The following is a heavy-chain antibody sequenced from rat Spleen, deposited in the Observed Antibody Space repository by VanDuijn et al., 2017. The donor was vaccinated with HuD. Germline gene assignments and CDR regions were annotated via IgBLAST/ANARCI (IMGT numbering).Heavy chain of an antibody. CDR1: GFTFSDYY. CDR3: TRGTTWFAY. V-gene: IGHV5-22*01. D-gene: IGHD1-5*01. Sequence: EVQLVESGGGLVQPGRSLKLSCAASGFTFSDYYMAWVRQAPKKGLEWVASISYEGSSTYYGDSVKGRFTISRDNAKSTLYLQMNSLRSEDTATYYCTRGTTWFAYWGQGTLVTVSS. J-gene: IGHJ3*01. CDR2: ISYEGSST.